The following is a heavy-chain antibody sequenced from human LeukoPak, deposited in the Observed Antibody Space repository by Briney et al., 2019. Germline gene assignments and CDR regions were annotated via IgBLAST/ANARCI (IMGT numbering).Heavy chain of an antibody. Sequence: SQTLSLTCAIFEDTVSSNSAAWNWLRQSPSRGLEWLGRTYYRSKWSSDYAVSMESRIIINSDTSKNQFSLQLNSVTPEDTAVYYCARGRSWPLDYWGQGNLVTVSS. CDR1: EDTVSSNSAA. CDR3: ARGRSWPLDY. D-gene: IGHD6-13*01. V-gene: IGHV6-1*01. CDR2: TYYRSKWSS. J-gene: IGHJ4*02.